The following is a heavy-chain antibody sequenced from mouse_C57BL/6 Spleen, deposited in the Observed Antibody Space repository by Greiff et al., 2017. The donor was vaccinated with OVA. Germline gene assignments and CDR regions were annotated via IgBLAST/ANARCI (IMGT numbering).Heavy chain of an antibody. J-gene: IGHJ2*01. D-gene: IGHD1-1*01. Sequence: LQESGAELARPGASVKLSCKASGYTFTSYGISWVKQRTGQGLEWIGEIYPRSGNTYYNEKFKGKATLTADKSSSTAYMELRSLTSEDSAVYFCASTTVEDYWGQGTTLTVSS. CDR1: GYTFTSYG. V-gene: IGHV1-81*01. CDR3: ASTTVEDY. CDR2: IYPRSGNT.